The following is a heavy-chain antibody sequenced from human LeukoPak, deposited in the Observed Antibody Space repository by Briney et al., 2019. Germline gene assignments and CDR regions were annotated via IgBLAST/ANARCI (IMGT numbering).Heavy chain of an antibody. CDR1: GFTFSSHW. CDR3: ARDPGLWWPNAAFDI. J-gene: IGHJ3*02. Sequence: GGSLRLPCTASGFTFSSHWMTWVRQPPGKGLEWVAVIWYDGSNKYYADSVKGRFTISRDNSKNTLYLQMNSLRAEDTAVYYCARDPGLWWPNAAFDIWGQGTMVTVSS. V-gene: IGHV3-33*08. CDR2: IWYDGSNK. D-gene: IGHD2-21*01.